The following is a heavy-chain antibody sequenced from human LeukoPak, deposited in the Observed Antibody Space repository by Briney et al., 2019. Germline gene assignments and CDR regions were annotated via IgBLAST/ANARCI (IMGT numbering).Heavy chain of an antibody. CDR2: IYYSGST. J-gene: IGHJ5*02. Sequence: PSETLSLTCTVSGGSISSYYRSWIRQPPGKGLEWIGYIYYSGSTNYNPSLKSRVTISVDTSKNQFSLKLSSVTAADTAVYYCASAGGIAAAGTQNWFDPWGQGTLVSVSS. V-gene: IGHV4-59*12. CDR3: ASAGGIAAAGTQNWFDP. CDR1: GGSISSYY. D-gene: IGHD6-13*01.